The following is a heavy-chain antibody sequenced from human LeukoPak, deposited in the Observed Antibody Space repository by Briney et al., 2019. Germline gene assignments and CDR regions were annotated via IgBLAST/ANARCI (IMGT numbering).Heavy chain of an antibody. D-gene: IGHD4-17*01. CDR2: ISGSGGRT. CDR1: EFTVNNNF. Sequence: GGSLRLSCAASEFTVNNNFMSWVRQAPGKGLEWVSAISGSGGRTYYADSVKGRFTISRDNSKNTLDLQMNSLRADDTAVYYCVATVTILDYWGQGTLVTVPS. J-gene: IGHJ4*02. V-gene: IGHV3-23*01. CDR3: VATVTILDY.